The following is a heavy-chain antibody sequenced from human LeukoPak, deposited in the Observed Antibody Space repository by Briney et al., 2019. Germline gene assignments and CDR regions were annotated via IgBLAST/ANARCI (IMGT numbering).Heavy chain of an antibody. V-gene: IGHV4-59*01. J-gene: IGHJ5*02. D-gene: IGHD6-19*01. CDR3: AREAIAVAGTAGWFDP. Sequence: PSETLSLTCTVSGGSISSYYWTWIRQPPGKGLEWIGYIYHSGSTNYNPSLKSRVTISVDMSKNRFSLKLSSVTAADTAMYYCAREAIAVAGTAGWFDPWGQGTLVTVSS. CDR1: GGSISSYY. CDR2: IYHSGST.